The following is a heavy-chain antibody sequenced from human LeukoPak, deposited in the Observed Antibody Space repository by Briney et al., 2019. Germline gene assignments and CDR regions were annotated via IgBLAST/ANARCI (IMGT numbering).Heavy chain of an antibody. Sequence: PGGSLRLSCAASGFTFSDYYMSWIRQAPGKGLEWVSAISGSGGSTYYADSVKGRFTISRDNSKNTLYLQMNSLRAEDTAVYYCAKDGITMIVVVRQTSDVWGQGTTVTVSS. CDR3: AKDGITMIVVVRQTSDV. CDR2: ISGSGGST. J-gene: IGHJ6*02. D-gene: IGHD3-22*01. CDR1: GFTFSDYY. V-gene: IGHV3-23*01.